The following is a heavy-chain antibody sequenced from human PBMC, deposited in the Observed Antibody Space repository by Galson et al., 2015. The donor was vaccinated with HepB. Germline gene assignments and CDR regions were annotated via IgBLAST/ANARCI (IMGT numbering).Heavy chain of an antibody. D-gene: IGHD5-18*01. CDR3: AKDARLGYSYGGYFYFDY. CDR2: ISGSGGST. Sequence: SLRLSCAASGFTFSSYAMSWVRQAPGKGLEWVSAISGSGGSTYYADSVKGRFTISRDNSKNTLYLQMNSLRAEDTAVYYCAKDARLGYSYGGYFYFDYWGQGTLVTVSS. V-gene: IGHV3-23*01. CDR1: GFTFSSYA. J-gene: IGHJ4*02.